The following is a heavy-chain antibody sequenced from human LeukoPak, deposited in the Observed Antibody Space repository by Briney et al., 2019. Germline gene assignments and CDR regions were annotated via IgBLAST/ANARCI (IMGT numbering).Heavy chain of an antibody. D-gene: IGHD5-12*01. CDR3: XXXXXXXXXXXSGNDAFDI. V-gene: IGHV3-21*01. CDR2: ISSSSSYI. J-gene: IGHJ3*02. Sequence: GGSLRLSCAASGFTFSSYSMNWVRQAPGKGLEWVSSISSSSSYIYYADSVKGRFTISRDNAKNSLYLQMNSLRAEDTAVYYXXXXXXXXXXXXSGNDAFDIWGQGTMVTVSS. CDR1: GFTFSSYS.